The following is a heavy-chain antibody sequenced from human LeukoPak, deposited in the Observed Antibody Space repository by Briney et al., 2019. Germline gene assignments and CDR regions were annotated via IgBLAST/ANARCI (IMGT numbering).Heavy chain of an antibody. V-gene: IGHV1-69*05. J-gene: IGHJ4*02. CDR1: GGTFSSHA. CDR2: IIPIFGTA. CDR3: ASGSTSCPDY. Sequence: GASVKVSCKASGGTFSSHAISWVRQAPGQGLEWMGGIIPIFGTANYAQKFQGRVTITTDESTSTAYMELSSLRSEDTAVYYCASGSTSCPDYWGQGTLVTVSS. D-gene: IGHD2-2*01.